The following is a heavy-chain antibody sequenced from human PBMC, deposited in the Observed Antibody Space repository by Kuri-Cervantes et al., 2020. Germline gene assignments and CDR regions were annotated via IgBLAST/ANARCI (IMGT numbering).Heavy chain of an antibody. CDR2: ISSSGSTI. CDR1: GFTFSSYS. J-gene: IGHJ6*03. V-gene: IGHV3-21*04. Sequence: GESLKISCAASGFTFSSYSMNWVRQAPGKGLEWVSSISSSGSTIYYADSVKGRFTISRDNAKNSLYLQMNSLRAEDTAVYYCARDGGLRFLEWSQSVDYYMDVWGKGTTVTVSS. D-gene: IGHD3-3*01. CDR3: ARDGGLRFLEWSQSVDYYMDV.